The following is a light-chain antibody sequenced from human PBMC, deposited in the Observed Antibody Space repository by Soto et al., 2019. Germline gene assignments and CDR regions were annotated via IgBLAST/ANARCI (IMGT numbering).Light chain of an antibody. CDR2: DAS. CDR3: QQSGSAPQT. Sequence: EIVLTQSPGTLSLSPGERATLSCRASQSVSSSYLAWYQQKPGQAPRLLIYDASSRATGIPDRFSGSGSGTDFPITISRLEPEDFAVYYCQQSGSAPQTFGHGTKVEIK. J-gene: IGKJ1*01. CDR1: QSVSSSY. V-gene: IGKV3-20*01.